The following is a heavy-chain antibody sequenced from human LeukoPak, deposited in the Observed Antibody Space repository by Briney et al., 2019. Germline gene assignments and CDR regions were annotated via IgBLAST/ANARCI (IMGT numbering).Heavy chain of an antibody. Sequence: PSETLSLTCAVSGGSISSSNWWSWVRQPPGKGLEWIGEIYHSGSTNYNPSLKSRVTISVDKSKNQFSLKLSSVTAADTAVYYCARDEGPIVGATSGFDYWGQGTLVTVSS. CDR1: GGSISSSNW. CDR3: ARDEGPIVGATSGFDY. J-gene: IGHJ4*02. CDR2: IYHSGST. V-gene: IGHV4-4*02. D-gene: IGHD1-26*01.